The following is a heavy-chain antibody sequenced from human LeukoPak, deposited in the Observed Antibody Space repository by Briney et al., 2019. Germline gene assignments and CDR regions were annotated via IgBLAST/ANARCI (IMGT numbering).Heavy chain of an antibody. CDR3: ARGDYGDYVWNY. V-gene: IGHV4-31*03. CDR2: IYYSGST. Sequence: PSETLSLTCTVSGGSISSGGYYWSWIRQHPGKGLEWIGYIYYSGSTYYNPSLKSRVTISVDTSKNQFSLKLSSVTAADTAVYYCARGDYGDYVWNYWGQGTLVTVSS. D-gene: IGHD4-17*01. J-gene: IGHJ4*02. CDR1: GGSISSGGYY.